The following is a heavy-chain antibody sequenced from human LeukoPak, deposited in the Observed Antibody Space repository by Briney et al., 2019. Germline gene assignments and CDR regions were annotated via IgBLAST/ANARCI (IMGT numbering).Heavy chain of an antibody. CDR2: INPNSGGT. V-gene: IGHV1-2*02. Sequence: ASVKVSCNASGYTFTGYYMHWVRQAPGQGLEWMGWINPNSGGTNYAQKFQGRVTMTRDTSISTAYMELSRLRSDDTAVYYCARDHRHDSKGYDAFGIWGQGTMVTVSS. CDR1: GYTFTGYY. J-gene: IGHJ3*02. D-gene: IGHD3-22*01. CDR3: ARDHRHDSKGYDAFGI.